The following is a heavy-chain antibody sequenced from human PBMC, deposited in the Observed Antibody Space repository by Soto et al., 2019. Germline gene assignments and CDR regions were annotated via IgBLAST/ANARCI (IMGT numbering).Heavy chain of an antibody. Sequence: PGGSLRLSCAASGFTFSTFDMTWVRQAPGKGLEWVSLIRGVAGSTHYPDSAKGRFTISKDNSNNMLYLEMNSLRADDTAVYFCVKGAWLDYWGQGNMVTVSS. CDR3: VKGAWLDY. CDR1: GFTFSTFD. CDR2: IRGVAGST. V-gene: IGHV3-23*01. J-gene: IGHJ4*02.